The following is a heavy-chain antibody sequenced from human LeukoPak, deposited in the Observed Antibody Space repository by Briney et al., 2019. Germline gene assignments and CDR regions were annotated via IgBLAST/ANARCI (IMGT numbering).Heavy chain of an antibody. CDR3: ARDFAPPGTTGAYFDY. CDR2: INPNSGGT. J-gene: IGHJ4*02. Sequence: ASVKVSCKASGGTFSSYAISWVRQAPGQGLEWMGWINPNSGGTNYAQKFQGRVTMTRDTSISTAYMELSRLRSDDTAVYYCARDFAPPGTTGAYFDYWGQGTLVTVSS. V-gene: IGHV1-2*02. D-gene: IGHD1-1*01. CDR1: GGTFSSYA.